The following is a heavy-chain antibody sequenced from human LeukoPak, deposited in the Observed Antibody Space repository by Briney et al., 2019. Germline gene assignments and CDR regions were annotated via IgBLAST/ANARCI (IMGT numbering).Heavy chain of an antibody. Sequence: GSSVKVSCKASGGAFSSYAISWVRQAPGQGLEWMGRIIPIFGTANYAQKFQGRVTITTDESTSTAYMELSSLRSEDTAVYYCARDYDSSGSPYFDYWGQGTLVTVSS. J-gene: IGHJ4*02. D-gene: IGHD3-22*01. CDR1: GGAFSSYA. CDR3: ARDYDSSGSPYFDY. V-gene: IGHV1-69*05. CDR2: IIPIFGTA.